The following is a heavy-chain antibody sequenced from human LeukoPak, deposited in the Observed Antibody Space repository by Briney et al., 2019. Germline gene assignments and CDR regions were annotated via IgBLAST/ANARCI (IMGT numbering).Heavy chain of an antibody. Sequence: GGSLRLSCVASGFTFSENWMHWVRQAPGKGLAWVSHINRDGGLTNYADSVKGRFTISRDNARNTVYLQMSSLRVEDTAVYFCAREEHRLAEAGTSAFDLGGQGTLVTVSP. CDR3: AREEHRLAEAGTSAFDL. CDR2: INRDGGLT. D-gene: IGHD6-13*01. V-gene: IGHV3-74*01. J-gene: IGHJ3*01. CDR1: GFTFSENW.